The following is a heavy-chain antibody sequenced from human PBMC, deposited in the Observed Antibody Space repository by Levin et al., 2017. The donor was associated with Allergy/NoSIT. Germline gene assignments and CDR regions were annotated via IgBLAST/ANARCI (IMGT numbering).Heavy chain of an antibody. CDR1: GGSIIGYY. J-gene: IGHJ4*02. D-gene: IGHD2-15*01. CDR2: AYYTGRS. CDR3: AGRATTVAGFYF. Sequence: PSETLSLTCTVSGGSIIGYYWNWIRQTPGKGLEWLGYAYYTGRSSYNPSLKSRATISLDTSQGQFSLKLTSVSAADTAVYFCAGRATTVAGFYFWGPGTLVTGSS. V-gene: IGHV4-59*01.